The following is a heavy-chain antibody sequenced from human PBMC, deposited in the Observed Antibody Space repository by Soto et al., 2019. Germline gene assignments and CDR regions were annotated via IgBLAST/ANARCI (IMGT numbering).Heavy chain of an antibody. J-gene: IGHJ6*02. Sequence: SETLSLTCAVYGGSFSGYYWSWIRQPPGKGLEWIGEINHSGSTNYNPSLKSRVTISVDTSKNQFSLKLSSVTAADTAVYYCAHGKYSSSFTKTTRYYYGMDVWGQGTTVTVS. CDR3: AHGKYSSSFTKTTRYYYGMDV. CDR2: INHSGST. CDR1: GGSFSGYY. D-gene: IGHD6-6*01. V-gene: IGHV4-34*01.